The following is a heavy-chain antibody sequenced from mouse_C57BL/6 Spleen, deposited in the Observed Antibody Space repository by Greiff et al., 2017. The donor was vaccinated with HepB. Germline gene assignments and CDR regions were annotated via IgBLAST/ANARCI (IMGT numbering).Heavy chain of an antibody. V-gene: IGHV1-55*01. CDR2: IYPGSGST. D-gene: IGHD2-5*01. J-gene: IGHJ1*03. CDR3: ARRAYYSNYGGYFDV. CDR1: GYTFTSYW. Sequence: VQLQQPGAELVKPGASVKMSCKASGYTFTSYWITWVKQRPGQGLEWIGDIYPGSGSTNYNEKFKSKATLTVDTSSSTAYMQLSSLTSEDSAVYYCARRAYYSNYGGYFDVWGTGTTVTVSS.